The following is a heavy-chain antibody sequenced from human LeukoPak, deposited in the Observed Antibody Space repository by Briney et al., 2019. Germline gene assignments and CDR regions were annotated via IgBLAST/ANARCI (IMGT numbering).Heavy chain of an antibody. CDR2: ISSSSSSI. CDR3: ARARIAAPLLDY. V-gene: IGHV3-48*04. Sequence: PGGSLRLSCAASGFTFSSYSMNWVRQAPGKGLEWVSYISSSSSSIYYADSVKGRFTISRDNAKNSLYLQMSNLRVEDTAIYFCARARIAAPLLDYWGQGALVTVSS. D-gene: IGHD6-13*01. J-gene: IGHJ4*02. CDR1: GFTFSSYS.